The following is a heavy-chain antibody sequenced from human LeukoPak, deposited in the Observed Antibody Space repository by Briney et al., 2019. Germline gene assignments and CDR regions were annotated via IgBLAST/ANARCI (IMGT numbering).Heavy chain of an antibody. CDR3: AREDGSTMVYYFDY. Sequence: GGSRRLSCAASGFTFSAYGMRWVPEAPGKGLERVSVIWYDGSNKYYADSVKGRFTISRDNSRTTLYLQMDSLRAEDTAIYYCAREDGSTMVYYFDYWGQGTLVTVSS. CDR2: IWYDGSNK. V-gene: IGHV3-33*01. CDR1: GFTFSAYG. J-gene: IGHJ4*02. D-gene: IGHD3-10*01.